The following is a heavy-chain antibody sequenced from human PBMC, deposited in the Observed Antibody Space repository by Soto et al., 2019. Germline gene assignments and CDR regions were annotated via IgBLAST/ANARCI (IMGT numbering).Heavy chain of an antibody. CDR3: AKCSGSHQKNFDY. Sequence: GGSLRLSCAASGFTFSSYAMSWFRQAPGKGLEWVSAISGSGGSTYYADSVKGRFTISRDNSKNTLYLQMNSLRAEDTAVYYCAKCSGSHQKNFDYWGQGTLVTVSS. D-gene: IGHD2-15*01. CDR1: GFTFSSYA. V-gene: IGHV3-23*01. CDR2: ISGSGGST. J-gene: IGHJ4*02.